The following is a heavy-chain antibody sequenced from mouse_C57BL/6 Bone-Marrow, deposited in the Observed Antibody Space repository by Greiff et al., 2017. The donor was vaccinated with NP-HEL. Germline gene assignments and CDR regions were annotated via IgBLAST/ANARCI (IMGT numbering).Heavy chain of an antibody. CDR2: LYPFFLST. J-gene: IGHJ1*03. Sequence: QVQLQQPGAELVPPFASVKMSCKGCFSTFPLSFLPFFPPFLFPFLSFLFSLYPFFLSTTYNETFQSKATLTVDTSSSTAYMQLSSLTSEDSAVYYCARAFITTVVALRWYFDGWGTGTTVTVSS. V-gene: IGHV1-55*01. CDR3: ARAFITTVVALRWYFDG. CDR1: FSTFPLSF. D-gene: IGHD1-1*01.